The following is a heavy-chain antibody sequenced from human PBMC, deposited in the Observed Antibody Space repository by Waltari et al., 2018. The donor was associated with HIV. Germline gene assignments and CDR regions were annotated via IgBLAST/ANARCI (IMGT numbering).Heavy chain of an antibody. D-gene: IGHD4-17*01. CDR2: ISSSSSTI. CDR3: ARGGDYGDYYDAFDI. CDR1: GFTFSSYR. Sequence: EVQLVESGGGLVQPGGSLRLSCAASGFTFSSYRLNWVRQAPGKGLEWVSYISSSSSTIYYADSVKGRFTISRDNAKNSLYLQMNSLRAEDTAVYYCARGGDYGDYYDAFDIWGQGTMVTVSS. J-gene: IGHJ3*02. V-gene: IGHV3-48*01.